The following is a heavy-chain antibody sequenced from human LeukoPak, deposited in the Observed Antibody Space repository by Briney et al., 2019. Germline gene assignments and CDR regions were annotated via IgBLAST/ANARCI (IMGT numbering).Heavy chain of an antibody. V-gene: IGHV3-30*03. CDR1: GFTFSNHD. D-gene: IGHD3-16*01. CDR2: ISYDGSNK. Sequence: GGSLRLSCAASGFTFSNHDMHWVRQAPGKGLEWVAVISYDGSNKNYADSVKGRFTISRDNSKNTLYLQLNSLRTEDTAIYYCARKAFALGNYHWFDPWGQGTLVTVSS. J-gene: IGHJ5*02. CDR3: ARKAFALGNYHWFDP.